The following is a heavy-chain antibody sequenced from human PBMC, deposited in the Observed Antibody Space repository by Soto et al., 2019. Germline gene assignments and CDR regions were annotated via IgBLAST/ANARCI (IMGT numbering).Heavy chain of an antibody. J-gene: IGHJ4*02. CDR1: GFTFSLYS. D-gene: IGHD3-22*01. CDR3: VRARSTDSRPDY. CDR2: ITSSSSYI. Sequence: GGPLRLCCAASGFTFSLYSMIWVRQAPGKGLEWVASITSSSSYIYYEDSLKGRFTISRDNAKNSLFLQLDSLRAEDTAVYFCVRARSTDSRPDYWGQGTLVTVSS. V-gene: IGHV3-21*01.